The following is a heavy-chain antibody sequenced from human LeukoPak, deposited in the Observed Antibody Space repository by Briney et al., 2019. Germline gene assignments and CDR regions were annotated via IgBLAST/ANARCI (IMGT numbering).Heavy chain of an antibody. D-gene: IGHD2-8*01. Sequence: PGGSLRLSCAASGFTFSSYGMHWVRQAPGKGLEWVAVISYDGSNKYYADSVKGRFTISRDNSKNTLYLQMNSLRAEDTAVYYCARPVGITNRVMEDYWGHGTLVTVSS. J-gene: IGHJ4*01. CDR1: GFTFSSYG. CDR2: ISYDGSNK. V-gene: IGHV3-30*03. CDR3: ARPVGITNRVMEDY.